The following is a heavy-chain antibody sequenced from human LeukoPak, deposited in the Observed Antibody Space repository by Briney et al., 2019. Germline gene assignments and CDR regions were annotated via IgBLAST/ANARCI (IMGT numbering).Heavy chain of an antibody. CDR2: INHSGST. D-gene: IGHD5-18*01. J-gene: IGHJ4*02. V-gene: IGHV4-34*01. CDR1: GGSFSGYY. Sequence: PSETLSLTCAVYGGSFSGYYWSWIRQPPGKGLEWIGEINHSGSTNYNPSLKSRVTISVDTSKNQFSLKLSSVTAADTAVYYCARVGGYSYGTDDYWGQGTLVTVSS. CDR3: ARVGGYSYGTDDY.